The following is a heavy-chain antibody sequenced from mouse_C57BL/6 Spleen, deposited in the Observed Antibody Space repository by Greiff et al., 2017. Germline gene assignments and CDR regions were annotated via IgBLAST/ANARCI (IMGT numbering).Heavy chain of an antibody. J-gene: IGHJ4*01. Sequence: QVQLQQSGPELVKPGASVKISCKASGYSFTSYYIHWVKQRPGQGLEWIGWIYPGSGNTKYNGKFKGKATLTADTSSSTGYMQLSSLTSEDSAVYYCARCDYDPYAMGCWGKGTSVTVST. CDR1: GYSFTSYY. CDR3: ARCDYDPYAMGC. D-gene: IGHD2-4*01. CDR2: IYPGSGNT. V-gene: IGHV1-66*01.